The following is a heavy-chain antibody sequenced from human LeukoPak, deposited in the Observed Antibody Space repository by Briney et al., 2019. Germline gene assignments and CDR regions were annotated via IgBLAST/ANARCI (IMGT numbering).Heavy chain of an antibody. CDR3: ARGDSYGYRDSEYFQH. J-gene: IGHJ1*01. CDR2: IKQDGSEK. CDR1: GFTFSKYW. Sequence: AGGSLRLSCAASGFTFSKYWMSWVRQAPGKGLEWVANIKQDGSEKYYVDSVKGRFTISRDNAKNSLYLQMNSLRAEDTAVYYCARGDSYGYRDSEYFQHWGQGTLVTVSS. D-gene: IGHD5-18*01. V-gene: IGHV3-7*01.